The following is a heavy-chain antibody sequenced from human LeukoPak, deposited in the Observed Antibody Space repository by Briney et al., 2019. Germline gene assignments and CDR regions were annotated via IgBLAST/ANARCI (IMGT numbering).Heavy chain of an antibody. CDR3: ARGVGIQRWSFFFGH. CDR2: IYYSGIT. D-gene: IGHD5-18*01. Sequence: SGTLSLTCTVSNGSINHYYWTWIRQPPGKGLEWIGFIYYSGITDHDSSLNSRVTFSLDTAKSQISLQLSSVTAADTATYYCARGVGIQRWSFFFGHWGQGILVSVSS. CDR1: NGSINHYY. J-gene: IGHJ4*02. V-gene: IGHV4-59*01.